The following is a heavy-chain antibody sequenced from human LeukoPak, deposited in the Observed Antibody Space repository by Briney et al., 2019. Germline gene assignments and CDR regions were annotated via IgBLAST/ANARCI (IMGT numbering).Heavy chain of an antibody. Sequence: SETLSLTCTVSGGSISSSSYYWGWIRQPPGKGLEWIGSIYYSGSTYYNPSLKSRVTISVDTSKNQFSLKLSSVTAADTAVYYCAKDSWEVGATSEIDYWGQGTLVTVSS. CDR2: IYYSGST. D-gene: IGHD1-26*01. CDR1: GGSISSSSYY. CDR3: AKDSWEVGATSEIDY. J-gene: IGHJ4*02. V-gene: IGHV4-39*01.